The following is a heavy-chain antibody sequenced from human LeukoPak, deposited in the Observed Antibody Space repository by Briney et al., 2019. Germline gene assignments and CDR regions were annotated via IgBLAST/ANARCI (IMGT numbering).Heavy chain of an antibody. CDR2: ITWNGGST. D-gene: IGHD1-26*01. V-gene: IGHV3-20*04. CDR3: ARARGSTSSWFDY. CDR1: GFTFSSYA. Sequence: PGGSLRLSCAASGFTFSSYAMSWVRQAPGKGLEWVSSITWNGGSTGYADSVKGRFTISRDNAKNSLYLQMNSLRVEDTALYYCARARGSTSSWFDYWGQGTLVTVSS. J-gene: IGHJ4*02.